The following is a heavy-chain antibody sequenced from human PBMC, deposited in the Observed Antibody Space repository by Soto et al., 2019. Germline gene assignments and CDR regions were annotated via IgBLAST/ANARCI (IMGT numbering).Heavy chain of an antibody. CDR1: GFSFRKYA. J-gene: IGHJ4*02. CDR2: ISTDGSIK. Sequence: VQLVESGGGVVQPGRSLRLSFAASGFSFRKYARHWVRQAPGKGLEWVTVISTDGSIKYYIDSVKGRFTISRDNSKNTLYLQMNSLRPDDTAVYYCARDVRYCNYTDCWAWGQGTLVTVSS. D-gene: IGHD3-3*01. V-gene: IGHV3-30-3*01. CDR3: ARDVRYCNYTDCWA.